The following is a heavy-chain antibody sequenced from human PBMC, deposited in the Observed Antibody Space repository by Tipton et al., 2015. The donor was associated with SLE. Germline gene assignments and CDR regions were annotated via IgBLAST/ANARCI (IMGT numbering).Heavy chain of an antibody. CDR3: ARSDPSYSGYLY. J-gene: IGHJ4*02. CDR1: GGSFSSGGYY. D-gene: IGHD5-12*01. V-gene: IGHV4-61*10. Sequence: TLSLTCTVSGGSFSSGGYYWSWVRQPAGKGLEWIGYMYYSGSTNYNPSLKSRVTISVDTSKNQFSLKLNSVTAADTAVYYCARSDPSYSGYLYWGQGTLVTVSS. CDR2: MYYSGST.